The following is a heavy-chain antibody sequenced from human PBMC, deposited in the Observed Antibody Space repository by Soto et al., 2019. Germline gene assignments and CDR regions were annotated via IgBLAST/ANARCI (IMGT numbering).Heavy chain of an antibody. CDR1: GYSFTSYW. J-gene: IGHJ4*02. V-gene: IGHV5-10-1*01. CDR3: ARGFSYYDSSGYLGY. D-gene: IGHD3-22*01. Sequence: GESLKISCKGSGYSFTSYWISWVRQMPGKGLEWMGRIDPSDSYTNYSPSFQGHVTISADKSISTAYLQWSSLKASDTAMDYWARGFSYYDSSGYLGYWGQGTLVTVSS. CDR2: IDPSDSYT.